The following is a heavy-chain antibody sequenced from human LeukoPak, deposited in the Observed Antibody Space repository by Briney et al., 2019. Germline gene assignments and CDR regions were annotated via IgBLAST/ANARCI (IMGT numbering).Heavy chain of an antibody. V-gene: IGHV4-30-4*08. Sequence: NPSETLSLTCTVSGGSISSGDHYWSWIRQPPGKGLEWIGYIYYSGSTYYNPSLKSRVTISVDTSKNQFSLKLSSVTAADTAVYYCASQAPYYYDSSGIDYWGQGTLVTVSS. D-gene: IGHD3-22*01. J-gene: IGHJ4*02. CDR2: IYYSGST. CDR3: ASQAPYYYDSSGIDY. CDR1: GGSISSGDHY.